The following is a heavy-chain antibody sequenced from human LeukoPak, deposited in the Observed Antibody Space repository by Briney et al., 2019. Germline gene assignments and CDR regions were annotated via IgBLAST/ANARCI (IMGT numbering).Heavy chain of an antibody. CDR3: ARDLMVRGVIEGDGMDV. CDR2: ISSSSSTI. CDR1: GFTFSSYS. Sequence: QSGGSLRLSCAASGFTFSSYSMNWVRQAPGKGLEWVSYISSSSSTIYYADSVKGRFTISRDNAKNSLYLQMNSLRAEDTAVYYCARDLMVRGVIEGDGMDVWGQGTTVTVSS. D-gene: IGHD3-10*01. V-gene: IGHV3-48*04. J-gene: IGHJ6*02.